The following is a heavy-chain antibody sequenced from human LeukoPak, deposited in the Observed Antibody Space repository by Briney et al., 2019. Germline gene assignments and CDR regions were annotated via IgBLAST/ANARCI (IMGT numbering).Heavy chain of an antibody. D-gene: IGHD3-3*01. J-gene: IGHJ4*02. Sequence: PSETLSLTCTVSGDSISFYYWTWIRQPAGKGLQWIGRIYSSGSTNYNPSLKSRVTTSLDKSKNQFSLRLTSVTAADTAVYYCAREWRYWGQGTLVTVSS. CDR1: GDSISFYY. CDR3: AREWRY. CDR2: IYSSGST. V-gene: IGHV4-4*07.